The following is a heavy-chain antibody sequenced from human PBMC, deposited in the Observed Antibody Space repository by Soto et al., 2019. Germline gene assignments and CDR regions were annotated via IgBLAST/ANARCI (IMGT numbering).Heavy chain of an antibody. D-gene: IGHD3-16*02. CDR1: GYTFASFG. V-gene: IGHV1-18*01. CDR3: ATDLFPDYADAWVTFRPADY. Sequence: ASVKVSWKASGYTFASFGISWVRQAPGQGLEWMGWISAYNGNTNYAQKLQGRVTMTTDTSTGTAYMELTSLRSDDTAVYYCATDLFPDYADAWVTFRPADYWGQGTQVTVSS. CDR2: ISAYNGNT. J-gene: IGHJ4*02.